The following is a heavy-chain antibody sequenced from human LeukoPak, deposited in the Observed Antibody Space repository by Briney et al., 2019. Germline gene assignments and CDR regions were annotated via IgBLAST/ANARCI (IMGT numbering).Heavy chain of an antibody. CDR2: INSNSCGT. V-gene: IGHV1-2*02. D-gene: IGHD3-16*01. Sequence: ASVKASCKASGYTFTDYYIHWVRQAPGQGLEWMGWINSNSCGTNYAKKLQGRVAMTRDTSLNTDYMELSRLGSDDTAVYFCARARLWAFDIWGQGTMVTVSS. CDR1: GYTFTDYY. J-gene: IGHJ3*02. CDR3: ARARLWAFDI.